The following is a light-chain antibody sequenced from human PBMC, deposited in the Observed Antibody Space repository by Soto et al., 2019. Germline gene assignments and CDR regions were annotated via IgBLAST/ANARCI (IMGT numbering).Light chain of an antibody. J-gene: IGKJ1*01. CDR2: DVS. CDR3: QQYHGYSLT. Sequence: EIQMAQSPFTLSASVGDRVTITCRARQSISSWLAWYQQKPGKAPKLLIYDVSSLESGVPSRFSGSESGTEFILTISGLQPDDFATYYCQQYHGYSLTFGQGTKVDI. CDR1: QSISSW. V-gene: IGKV1-5*01.